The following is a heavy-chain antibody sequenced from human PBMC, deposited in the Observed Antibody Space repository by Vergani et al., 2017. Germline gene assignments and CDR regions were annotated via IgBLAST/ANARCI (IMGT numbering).Heavy chain of an antibody. CDR2: IYSGGST. V-gene: IGHV3-66*01. CDR1: GFTFSSYS. Sequence: EVQLVESGGGLVKRGGSLRLSCAASGFTFSSYSMNWVRQAPGKGLEWVSVIYSGGSTYYADSAKGRFTISRDNSKNTLYLQMNSLRAEDTAVYYCARDLTTYVLRYVDGNSFDLWGQGTLVTVSS. CDR3: ARDLTTYVLRYVDGNSFDL. D-gene: IGHD3-9*01. J-gene: IGHJ4*02.